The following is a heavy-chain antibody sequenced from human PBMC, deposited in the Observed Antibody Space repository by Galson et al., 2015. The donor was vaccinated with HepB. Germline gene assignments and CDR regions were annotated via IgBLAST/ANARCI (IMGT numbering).Heavy chain of an antibody. CDR3: AKASGWFDP. D-gene: IGHD3-3*01. V-gene: IGHV3-30*18. CDR2: ISYDGSNK. J-gene: IGHJ5*02. Sequence: SLRLSCAASGFTFSSYGMHWVRQAPGKGLEWVAVISYDGSNKYYADSVKGRFTISRDNSKNTLYLQMNSLRAEDTAVYYCAKASGWFDPWGQGTLVTVSS. CDR1: GFTFSSYG.